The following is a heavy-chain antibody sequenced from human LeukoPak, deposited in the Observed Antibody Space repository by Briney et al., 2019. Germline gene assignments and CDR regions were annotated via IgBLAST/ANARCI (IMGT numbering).Heavy chain of an antibody. CDR2: INHSGST. CDR3: ARGPVGIAAAARNWFDP. D-gene: IGHD6-13*01. J-gene: IGHJ5*02. V-gene: IGHV4-34*01. Sequence: SETLSLTCAVYGGSFSGYYWSWIRQPPGKGLEGIGEINHSGSTNYNPSLKSRVTISVDTSKNQFSLKLSSVTAADTAVYYCARGPVGIAAAARNWFDPWGQGTLVTVSS. CDR1: GGSFSGYY.